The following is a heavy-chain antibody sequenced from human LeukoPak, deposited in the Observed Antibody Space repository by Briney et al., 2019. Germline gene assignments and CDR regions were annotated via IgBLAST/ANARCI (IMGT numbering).Heavy chain of an antibody. J-gene: IGHJ4*02. CDR2: ISGSAERT. D-gene: IGHD3-10*01. Sequence: PGGSLRLSCAASGFTFSSYAMSWVRLAPGKGLEWVSGISGSAERTYYADSVKGRFTIYRDNFQNTLSLQMNSLRAEDTAVYYCTKGCALVFYGAGSLFDYSGQGTLVTVSS. CDR3: TKGCALVFYGAGSLFDY. V-gene: IGHV3-23*01. CDR1: GFTFSSYA.